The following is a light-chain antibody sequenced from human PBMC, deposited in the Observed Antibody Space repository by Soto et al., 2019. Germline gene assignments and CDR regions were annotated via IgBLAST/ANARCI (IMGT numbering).Light chain of an antibody. Sequence: QSVLTQPPSVSGAPGQRVTISCNGSSSNIGAGYDVHWYQQLPGTAPKLLIYGNSNRPSGVPDRFSGSKSGTSASLAITGLQAEDEADYYCQSYDSSLSKVFGTGTKVTVL. V-gene: IGLV1-40*01. CDR3: QSYDSSLSKV. J-gene: IGLJ1*01. CDR2: GNS. CDR1: SSNIGAGYD.